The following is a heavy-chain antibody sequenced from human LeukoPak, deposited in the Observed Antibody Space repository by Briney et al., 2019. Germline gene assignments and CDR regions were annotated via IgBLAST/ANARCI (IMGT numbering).Heavy chain of an antibody. V-gene: IGHV4-59*01. D-gene: IGHD2-15*01. CDR1: GGSISSYY. Sequence: PSETLSLTCTVSGGSISSYYWSWIQQPPGKGLEWIGYIYYSGSTNYNPSLKSRVTISVDTSKNQSSLKLSSVTAADMAVYYCARAGWVVAATGAFDIWGQGTMVTVSS. J-gene: IGHJ3*02. CDR2: IYYSGST. CDR3: ARAGWVVAATGAFDI.